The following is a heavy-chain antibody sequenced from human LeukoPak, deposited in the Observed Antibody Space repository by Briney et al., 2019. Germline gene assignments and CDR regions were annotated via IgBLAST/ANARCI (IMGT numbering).Heavy chain of an antibody. CDR3: ARAYSGTLPAKD. CDR1: GASISTYY. V-gene: IGHV4-59*01. D-gene: IGHD1-26*01. Sequence: SETPSLTCTVSGASISTYYWSWIRQPPGKGLEWIGYIYYSGTTNYNPSLKSRVTISVDTSKNQFSLKLTSVTAADTAVYYCARAYSGTLPAKDWGQGTLVTVSS. J-gene: IGHJ4*02. CDR2: IYYSGTT.